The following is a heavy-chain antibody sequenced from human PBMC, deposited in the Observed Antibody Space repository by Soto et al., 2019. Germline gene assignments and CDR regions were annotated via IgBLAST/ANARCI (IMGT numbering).Heavy chain of an antibody. Sequence: SQTLSLTCAISGDSVSSSSVTWNWIRQSPSRGLEWLGRTYYRSKWYNDYAESVKSRITINPDTSKNQFSLQLNSVTPEDAAVYYCVRLIGNSWLDFWGQGTLVTGSS. CDR1: GDSVSSSSVT. D-gene: IGHD1-26*01. CDR2: TYYRSKWYN. J-gene: IGHJ5*01. V-gene: IGHV6-1*01. CDR3: VRLIGNSWLDF.